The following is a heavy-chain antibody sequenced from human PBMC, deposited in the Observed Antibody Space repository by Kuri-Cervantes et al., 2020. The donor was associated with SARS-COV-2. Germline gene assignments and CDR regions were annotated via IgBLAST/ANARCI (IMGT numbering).Heavy chain of an antibody. CDR3: ASDTSSWSSDYYDMDV. CDR2: ISYDGRNT. Sequence: GESLKISCEASGFIFSDYAIDWVRQAPGKGLEWVAIISYDGRNTKFADSVKGRFTISRDDSKNTLYLQMNSLRDEDTAVYYCASDTSSWSSDYYDMDVWGQGTTVTVSS. V-gene: IGHV3-30*14. CDR1: GFIFSDYA. J-gene: IGHJ6*02. D-gene: IGHD2-2*01.